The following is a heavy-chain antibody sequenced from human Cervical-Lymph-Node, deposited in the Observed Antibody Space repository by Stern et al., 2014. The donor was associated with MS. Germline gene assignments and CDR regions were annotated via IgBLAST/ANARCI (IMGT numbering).Heavy chain of an antibody. Sequence: QVQLQQWGAGLLKPSETLSLTCAVYGGTITGYYWSWIRQPPGQGLEWIGEIHHSGNTRYNPSLKNRVTISFGSSTTQFSLNLRSVTAADTGVYYCAIHSGSWYDFDYWGQGTLVTVSS. CDR1: GGTITGYY. CDR3: AIHSGSWYDFDY. J-gene: IGHJ4*02. D-gene: IGHD6-13*01. V-gene: IGHV4-34*08. CDR2: IHHSGNT.